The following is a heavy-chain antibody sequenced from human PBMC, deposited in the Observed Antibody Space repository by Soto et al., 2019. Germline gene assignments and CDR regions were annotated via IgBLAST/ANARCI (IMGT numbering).Heavy chain of an antibody. CDR2: IIPILGIA. Sequence: QVQLVQSGAEVKKPGSSVKVSCKASGGTFSSYTISWVRQAGGQGLEWMGRIIPILGIANYAQKFQGRVTITADISTSTAYMELSSLRSEDTAVYYCASGTGPFDYWGQGTLVTVSS. V-gene: IGHV1-69*02. CDR1: GGTFSSYT. D-gene: IGHD3-9*01. J-gene: IGHJ4*02. CDR3: ASGTGPFDY.